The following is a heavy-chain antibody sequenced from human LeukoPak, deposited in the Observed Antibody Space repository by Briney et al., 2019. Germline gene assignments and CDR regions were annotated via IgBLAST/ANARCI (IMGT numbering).Heavy chain of an antibody. V-gene: IGHV4-39*01. CDR3: ARHRVTMVREPTSFDY. J-gene: IGHJ4*02. Sequence: PSETLSLTCTVSGGSISSSSYYWGWIRQPPGKGLEWIGSIYYSGSTYYNPSLKGRVTISVDTSKNQFSLKLSSVTAADTAVYYCARHRVTMVREPTSFDYWGQGTLVTVSS. D-gene: IGHD3-10*01. CDR1: GGSISSSSYY. CDR2: IYYSGST.